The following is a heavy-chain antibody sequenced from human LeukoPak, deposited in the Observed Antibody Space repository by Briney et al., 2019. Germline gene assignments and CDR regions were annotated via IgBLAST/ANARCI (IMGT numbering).Heavy chain of an antibody. V-gene: IGHV3-7*03. CDR2: IEQDGSET. D-gene: IGHD6-19*01. CDR1: GFTFSSYW. J-gene: IGHJ4*02. CDR3: ARPYSSGWVDY. Sequence: GGSLRLSCAASGFTFSSYWMIWVRQAPGKGLEWVANIEQDGSETYYVDSVKGRFTISRDNAKSSLYLQMNSLRGEYTAVYYCARPYSSGWVDYWGQGTLVTVSS.